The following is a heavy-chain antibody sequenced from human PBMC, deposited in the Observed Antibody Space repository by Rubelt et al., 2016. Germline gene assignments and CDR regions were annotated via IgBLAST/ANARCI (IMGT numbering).Heavy chain of an antibody. J-gene: IGHJ6*02. Sequence: QVQLVQSGAEVKKPGASVKVSCKASGDPFTNYAIHWVRQAPGQRPEWMGWINAGNGNTHFSQKFQGRVIITRNTSASTAYMELSNLTSEDTPVSYCSGGTPSREDTLTGDPTYGMDVWGRGTTVTVS. V-gene: IGHV1-3*01. CDR3: SGGTPSREDTLTGDPTYGMDV. CDR2: INAGNGNT. CDR1: GDPFTNYA. D-gene: IGHD3-9*01.